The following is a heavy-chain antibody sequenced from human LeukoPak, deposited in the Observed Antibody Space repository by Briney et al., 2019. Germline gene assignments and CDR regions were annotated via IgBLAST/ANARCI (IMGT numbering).Heavy chain of an antibody. V-gene: IGHV3-30*18. Sequence: GRSLRLSCAASGFTFSSYGMHWVRQAPGKGLEWVALISYDGSNKYYADSVKGRFTISRDNSKNTLYLQMNSLRAEDTAMYYCAKRDGSHSDYWGQGTLVTVSS. CDR2: ISYDGSNK. CDR3: AKRDGSHSDY. CDR1: GFTFSSYG. D-gene: IGHD5-24*01. J-gene: IGHJ4*02.